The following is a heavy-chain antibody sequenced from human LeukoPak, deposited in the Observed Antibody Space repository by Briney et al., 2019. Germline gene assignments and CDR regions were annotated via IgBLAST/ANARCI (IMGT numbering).Heavy chain of an antibody. CDR1: GYSFTSYW. D-gene: IGHD6-19*01. Sequence: GASLKISCKGSGYSFTSYWIGWVRQMPGKGLEWMGIIYPGDSDTRYSPSFQGQVTISADKSISTAYLQWSSLQASDTAMYYCARRRGSVYSSGWRGAFDIWGQGTMVTVSS. V-gene: IGHV5-51*01. J-gene: IGHJ3*02. CDR3: ARRRGSVYSSGWRGAFDI. CDR2: IYPGDSDT.